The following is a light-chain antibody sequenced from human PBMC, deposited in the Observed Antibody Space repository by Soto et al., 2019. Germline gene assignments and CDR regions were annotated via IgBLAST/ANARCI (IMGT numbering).Light chain of an antibody. Sequence: MVVTQSPATLSVSPGERATLSCRASQDVSSNLAWYQQKPGQAPSLLIYGASTRATGTPARFSGSGSGTEFTLTISSLQSEDYTVYFCQQYFRCPLTFGGGTKVDIK. CDR2: GAS. V-gene: IGKV3-15*01. CDR3: QQYFRCPLT. J-gene: IGKJ4*01. CDR1: QDVSSN.